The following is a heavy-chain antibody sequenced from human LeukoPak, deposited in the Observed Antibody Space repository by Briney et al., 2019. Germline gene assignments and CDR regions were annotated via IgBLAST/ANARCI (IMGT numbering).Heavy chain of an antibody. D-gene: IGHD3-3*01. J-gene: IGHJ4*02. Sequence: GGSLRLSCAASGFTFSSYAMHWVRQAPGKGLEWVAVISYDGRNKYYGDSVKGRFTISRDNSENILYLQMNSLRAEDTAVYYCVSDGENWGQGTLVTVSS. V-gene: IGHV3-30*04. CDR2: ISYDGRNK. CDR3: VSDGEN. CDR1: GFTFSSYA.